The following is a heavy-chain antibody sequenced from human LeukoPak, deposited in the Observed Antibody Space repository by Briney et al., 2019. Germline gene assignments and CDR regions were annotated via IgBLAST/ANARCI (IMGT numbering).Heavy chain of an antibody. J-gene: IGHJ6*02. CDR2: IYTRTNT. V-gene: IGHV3-53*01. CDR1: GFTVSDNY. D-gene: IGHD5-18*01. CDR3: ARDGGSGISYDNYIYYGMDV. Sequence: GGSLRLSCAASGFTVSDNYMSWVRQPPGKGLEWVSFIYTRTNTYYADSVKGRFTISRDNSKNTVVLQMDSLRVEDTAVYFCARDGGSGISYDNYIYYGMDVWGQGTTVTVSS.